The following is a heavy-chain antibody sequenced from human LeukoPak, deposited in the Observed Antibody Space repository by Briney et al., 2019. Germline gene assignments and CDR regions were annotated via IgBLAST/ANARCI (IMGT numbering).Heavy chain of an antibody. CDR1: GFTFSNAW. V-gene: IGHV3-15*01. CDR2: IKSKTDGGTT. J-gene: IGHJ4*02. CDR3: TTAANYDTFDY. D-gene: IGHD4/OR15-4a*01. Sequence: GGSLRLSCAASGFTFSNAWMSWVRQAPGKGLEWVGRIKSKTDGGTTDYAAPVKGRVTISRDDSKNTLYLQMNSLKTEDTAVYYCTTAANYDTFDYWGQGTLVTVSS.